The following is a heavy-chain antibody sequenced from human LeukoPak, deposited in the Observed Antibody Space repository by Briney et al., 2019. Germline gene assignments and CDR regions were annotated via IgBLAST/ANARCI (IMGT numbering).Heavy chain of an antibody. J-gene: IGHJ4*02. Sequence: PGGSLRLSCAASGFTFSSCGFNWVRQAPGKGLEWVSSIGPTGTDRYYADSVRGRFTIPRDNAKNSMYLQMDSLRDEDTAVYYCATETIGRHYDYWGQGTLLTVSS. CDR3: ATETIGRHYDY. CDR2: IGPTGTDR. V-gene: IGHV3-21*01. CDR1: GFTFSSCG. D-gene: IGHD1-14*01.